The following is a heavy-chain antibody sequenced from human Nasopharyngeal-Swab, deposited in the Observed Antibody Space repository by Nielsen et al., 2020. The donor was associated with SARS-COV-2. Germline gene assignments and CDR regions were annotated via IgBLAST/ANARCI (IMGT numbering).Heavy chain of an antibody. CDR1: GGSFSNYY. Sequence: SETLSLTCAVFGGSFSNYYCTWIRQPPGKELEWKGEFKYGGSSNYNPSLKSRVTMSLDTSKNQFSLELSSVTAADTAVYYCARGAPSSYWFDPWGQGTLVTVSS. CDR2: FKYGGSS. V-gene: IGHV4-34*01. CDR3: ARGAPSSYWFDP. J-gene: IGHJ5*02.